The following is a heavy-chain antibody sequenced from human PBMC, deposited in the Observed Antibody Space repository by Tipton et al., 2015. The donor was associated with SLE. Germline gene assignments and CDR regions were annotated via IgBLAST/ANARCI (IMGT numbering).Heavy chain of an antibody. J-gene: IGHJ3*02. D-gene: IGHD3/OR15-3a*01. CDR3: ARRPDWVKAFDI. CDR2: IYYSGST. V-gene: IGHV4-39*01. CDR1: GGSISSSSYY. Sequence: TLSLTCTVSGGSISSSSYYWGWIRQPPGKGLEWIGSIYYSGSTYCNPSLKSRVTISVDTSKNQFSLKLSSVTAADTAVYYCARRPDWVKAFDIWGQGTMVTVSS.